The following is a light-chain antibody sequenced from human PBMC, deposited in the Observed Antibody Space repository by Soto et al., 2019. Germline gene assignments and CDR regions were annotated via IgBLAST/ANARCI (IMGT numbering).Light chain of an antibody. Sequence: IQMTQSPSSLSASLGDRVTITCQASQDIRYYLNWYQQKTGHAPKLLIYDASQLETGVPSRFSGSGSGTDFTFTINSLQPEDIGTYYCQHYNSFPITFGQGTRLEIK. CDR1: QDIRYY. CDR2: DAS. V-gene: IGKV1-33*01. CDR3: QHYNSFPIT. J-gene: IGKJ5*01.